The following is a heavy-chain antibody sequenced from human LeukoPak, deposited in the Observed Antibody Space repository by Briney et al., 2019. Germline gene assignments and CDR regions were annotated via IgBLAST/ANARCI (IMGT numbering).Heavy chain of an antibody. CDR2: IYTSGST. CDR1: GGSISSYY. J-gene: IGHJ4*02. Sequence: SETLSLTCTVSGGSISSYYWSWIRQPAGKGLEWIGRIYTSGSTNYNPSLKSRVTISVDTSKNQFSLKLSSVTAADTAVYYCAIDYYGSGSYYNAGYWGQGTLVTVSS. D-gene: IGHD3-10*01. CDR3: AIDYYGSGSYYNAGY. V-gene: IGHV4-4*07.